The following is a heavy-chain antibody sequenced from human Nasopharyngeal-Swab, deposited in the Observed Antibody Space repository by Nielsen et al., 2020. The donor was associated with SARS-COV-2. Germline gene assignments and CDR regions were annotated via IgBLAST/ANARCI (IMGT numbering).Heavy chain of an antibody. V-gene: IGHV4-59*12. Sequence: GSLRLSCSISGDSMSSFYWTWIRQPPGKGLEWIGYIYYSGSTDYNPSLKSRVTMSVDTSKNQFSLKLSSVTAADTAVYFCARHVLLWFGQSDAFDIWGQGTMVTVSS. CDR2: IYYSGST. CDR1: GDSMSSFY. CDR3: ARHVLLWFGQSDAFDI. D-gene: IGHD3-10*01. J-gene: IGHJ3*02.